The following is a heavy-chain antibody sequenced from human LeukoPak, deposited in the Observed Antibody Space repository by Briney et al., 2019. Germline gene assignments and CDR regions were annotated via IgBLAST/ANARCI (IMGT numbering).Heavy chain of an antibody. CDR2: ISAYNGNT. J-gene: IGHJ5*02. V-gene: IGHV1-18*04. D-gene: IGHD2-15*01. Sequence: ASVKVSCKASGYTFTSYGISWVRQAPGQGLEWMRWISAYNGNTNYAQKLQGRVTMTTDTSTSTAYMELRSLRSDDTAVYYCAGTYCSGGSCHNWFDPWGQGTLVTVSS. CDR1: GYTFTSYG. CDR3: AGTYCSGGSCHNWFDP.